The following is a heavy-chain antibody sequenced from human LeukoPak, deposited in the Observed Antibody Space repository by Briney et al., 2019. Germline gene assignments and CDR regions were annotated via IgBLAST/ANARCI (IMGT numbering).Heavy chain of an antibody. CDR2: INHSGRT. CDR1: GGSLSGYD. CDR3: ARGRITMVRGAAYY. J-gene: IGHJ4*02. V-gene: IGHV4-34*01. D-gene: IGHD3-10*01. Sequence: SETLSLTRAVSGGSLSGYDWTWIRQPPGKGLKWIGGINHSGRTKYNPSLKSRVTISVDTSKNQFSLKLSSVPAADTAVYYCARGRITMVRGAAYYWGQGTLVTVSS.